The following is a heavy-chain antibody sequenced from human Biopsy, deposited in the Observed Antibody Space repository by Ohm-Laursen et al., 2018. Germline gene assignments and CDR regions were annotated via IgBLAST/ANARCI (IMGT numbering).Heavy chain of an antibody. J-gene: IGHJ5*02. CDR2: IVPMFGMA. V-gene: IGHV1-69*01. D-gene: IGHD1-14*01. CDR1: GDTFSSYE. CDR3: ARERGPHAGSFDR. Sequence: GSSVKVSYKAAGDTFSSYEINWFRQAPGEGLEWMGGIVPMFGMANYAQKFQGRVTMTADESTTTAYMEVIRLTWEDTAVYYCARERGPHAGSFDRWGQGTLVTVSS.